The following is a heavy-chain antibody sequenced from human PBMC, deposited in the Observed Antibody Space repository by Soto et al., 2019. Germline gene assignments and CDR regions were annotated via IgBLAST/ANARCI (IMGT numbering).Heavy chain of an antibody. CDR1: GESISRGGYY. CDR2: IYDSESA. D-gene: IGHD6-6*01. Sequence: QVQLQESGPGLVKPSQTLSLTCNVSGESISRGGYYWSWIRHHPGPGLEWIGYIYDSESAYYNPSLKSRVTSSMDTSKKHVALRRSAVTGADTAVYYGARASSSSAAADYWGQGTLVTVSS. V-gene: IGHV4-31*03. CDR3: ARASSSSAAADY. J-gene: IGHJ4*02.